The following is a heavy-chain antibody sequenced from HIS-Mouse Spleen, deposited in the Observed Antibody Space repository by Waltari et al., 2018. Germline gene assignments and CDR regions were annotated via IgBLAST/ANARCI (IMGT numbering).Heavy chain of an antibody. CDR1: GGSISSSSYY. D-gene: IGHD5-18*01. CDR2: FYYSGST. Sequence: QLQLQESGPGLVKPSETLSLTCTVSGGSISSSSYYWGWIRQPPGKGLEWIGSFYYSGSTSYNPSLKSRVTISVDTSKNQFSLKRSSVTAADTAVYYCARHADTAMVDYWGQGTLVTVSS. V-gene: IGHV4-39*01. J-gene: IGHJ4*02. CDR3: ARHADTAMVDY.